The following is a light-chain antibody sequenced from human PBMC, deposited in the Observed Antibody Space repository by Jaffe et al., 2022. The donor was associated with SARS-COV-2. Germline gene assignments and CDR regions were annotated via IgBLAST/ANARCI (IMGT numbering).Light chain of an antibody. CDR1: SSNIGTNY. CDR2: RDI. Sequence: QSVLTQPPSASGTPGQTVTISCSGSSSNIGTNYVYWYQQLPGTAPKLLIYRDIQRPSGVPDRFSGSKSGTSASLAISGLRSEDEADYYCAAWDDSLSGAVFGGGTQLTVL. CDR3: AAWDDSLSGAV. V-gene: IGLV1-47*01. J-gene: IGLJ7*01.